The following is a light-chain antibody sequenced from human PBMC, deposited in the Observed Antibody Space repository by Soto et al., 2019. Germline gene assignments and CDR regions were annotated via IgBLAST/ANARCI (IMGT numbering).Light chain of an antibody. CDR2: ATS. V-gene: IGKV3-20*01. J-gene: IGKJ3*01. CDR1: ESVNSNF. Sequence: EIVLTQSPGTLSLSPGERATLSCRASESVNSNFLAWYQQRPGQGPRLLIYATSARATGIPDRFSGSGSGTDFTLTIRXLXPEDFAVYYCQHYGSSLIFTFGPGTKVEIK. CDR3: QHYGSSLIFT.